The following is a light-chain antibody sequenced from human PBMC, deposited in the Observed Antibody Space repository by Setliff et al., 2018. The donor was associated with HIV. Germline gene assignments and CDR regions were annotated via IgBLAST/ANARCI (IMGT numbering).Light chain of an antibody. J-gene: IGLJ1*01. Sequence: QSALTQPASVSGSPGQSITISCTGTSSDVGSYNLVSWYQQHPGKAPKLMIYEGSKRPSGVSNRFSGSKSGNTASLTISGLQAEDEADYYCCAYVGTFVFGTGAKVT. CDR3: CAYVGTFV. V-gene: IGLV2-23*01. CDR2: EGS. CDR1: SSDVGSYNL.